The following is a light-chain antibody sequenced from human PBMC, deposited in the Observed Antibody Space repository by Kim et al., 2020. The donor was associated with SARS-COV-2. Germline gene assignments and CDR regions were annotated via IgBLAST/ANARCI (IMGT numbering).Light chain of an antibody. J-gene: IGLJ2*01. V-gene: IGLV3-1*01. CDR3: QAWDSSVV. CDR1: KLGDKY. CDR2: QDS. Sequence: VSVSPGQTACITCSGDKLGDKYVCWYQQKPGQSPVLGIYQDSKRPSGIPERFSGSNSGNTATLTISGTQAMDEADYYCQAWDSSVVFGGGTQLTVL.